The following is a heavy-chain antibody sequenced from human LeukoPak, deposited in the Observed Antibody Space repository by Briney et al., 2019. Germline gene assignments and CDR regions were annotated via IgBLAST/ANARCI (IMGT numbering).Heavy chain of an antibody. CDR3: ARDHGVTTALNWFDP. Sequence: SETLSLTCTVSGGSISNYYWSWIRQPAGKGLEWIGRIYSSGNINYNPSLQSRVTLSVDTSKNQFSLRLSSVTAADTAIYYCARDHGVTTALNWFDPWGQGTLVTVSS. CDR1: GGSISNYY. D-gene: IGHD3-22*01. J-gene: IGHJ5*02. V-gene: IGHV4-4*07. CDR2: IYSSGNI.